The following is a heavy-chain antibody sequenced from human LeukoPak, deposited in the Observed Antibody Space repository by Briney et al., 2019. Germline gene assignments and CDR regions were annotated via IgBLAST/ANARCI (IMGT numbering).Heavy chain of an antibody. Sequence: GGSLRLSCAASGFSFGGHEMNWVRQAPGKGLEWVSYISSRDSTIYYADSVKGRFTISRDNAKNSLYLQMNILRAEDTAVYYCARALGECTSGSCAIDYWGQGTLVTVSS. CDR3: ARALGECTSGSCAIDY. D-gene: IGHD2-15*01. J-gene: IGHJ4*02. V-gene: IGHV3-48*03. CDR2: ISSRDSTI. CDR1: GFSFGGHE.